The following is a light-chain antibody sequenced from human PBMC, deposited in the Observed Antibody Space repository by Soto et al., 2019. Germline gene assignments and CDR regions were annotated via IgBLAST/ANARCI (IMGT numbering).Light chain of an antibody. Sequence: DIQMTQSPSSLSASVGDRVTIPCRASQSIDKYLNWYQQKPGKAPDLLVYAASNLQPGVPSRFSGSGSGTDVTLTISRLKPENFATYSCKQTYRTPHTFGPRTRLEIK. CDR3: KQTYRTPHT. CDR1: QSIDKY. CDR2: AAS. V-gene: IGKV1-39*01. J-gene: IGKJ2*01.